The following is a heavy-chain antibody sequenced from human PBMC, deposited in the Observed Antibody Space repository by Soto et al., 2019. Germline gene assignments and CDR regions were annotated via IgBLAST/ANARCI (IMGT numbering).Heavy chain of an antibody. V-gene: IGHV3-23*01. CDR2: IGASGDIT. J-gene: IGHJ4*02. CDR1: RFSFRNFA. CDR3: SKDDFPDRWYDYFDY. D-gene: IGHD6-13*01. Sequence: PSETLSLTCSASRFSFRNFAMSWVRQAPGKGLEWVAGIGASGDITWYADSVKGRLSISRDNSKNTLYLQLNSLRFEDTAVYYCSKDDFPDRWYDYFDYWGPGTLVTVSS.